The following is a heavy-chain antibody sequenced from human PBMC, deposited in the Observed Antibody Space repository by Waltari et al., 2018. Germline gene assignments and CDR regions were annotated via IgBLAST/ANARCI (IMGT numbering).Heavy chain of an antibody. CDR2: MNPNSGNT. CDR1: GYTFTSYD. Sequence: QVQLVQSGAEVKKPGASVRVSCKASGYTFTSYDINWVRQATGQGRQWMGWMNPNSGNTGYAQKFQGRVTITRNTSISTAYTELSSLRSEDTAVYYCARKEATVTYCDYWGQGTLVTVSS. D-gene: IGHD4-17*01. J-gene: IGHJ4*02. V-gene: IGHV1-8*03. CDR3: ARKEATVTYCDY.